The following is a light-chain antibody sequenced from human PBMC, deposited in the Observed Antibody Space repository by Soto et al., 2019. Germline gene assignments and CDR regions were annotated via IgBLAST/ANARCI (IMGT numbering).Light chain of an antibody. J-gene: IGLJ1*01. CDR1: SSDVGGYNY. V-gene: IGLV2-14*01. Sequence: QPALTQPASVSGSPGQSITISCTGTSSDVGGYNYVSWYQQHPGKAPKLMIYEVSNRPSGVSNRFSGSKSGNTASLTISGLQVEDEADYYCSSYTTSITLYVFGTGTKVTVL. CDR3: SSYTTSITLYV. CDR2: EVS.